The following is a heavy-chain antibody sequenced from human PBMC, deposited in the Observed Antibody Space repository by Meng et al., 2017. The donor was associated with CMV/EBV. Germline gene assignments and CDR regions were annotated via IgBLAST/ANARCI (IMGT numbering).Heavy chain of an antibody. J-gene: IGHJ5*02. CDR2: INHSGST. V-gene: IGHV4-34*01. CDR3: ARGGAGYSSSWYESYIVWFDP. D-gene: IGHD6-13*01. CDR1: GYY. Sequence: GYYWSWIRQPPGKGLEWIGEINHSGSTNYNPSLKSRVTISVDTSKNQFSLKLSSVTAAATAVYYCARGGAGYSSSWYESYIVWFDPWGQGTLVTVSS.